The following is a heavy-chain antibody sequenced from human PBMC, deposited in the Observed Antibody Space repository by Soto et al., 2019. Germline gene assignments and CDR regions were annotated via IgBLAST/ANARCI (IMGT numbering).Heavy chain of an antibody. CDR1: GYTFTSYY. CDR3: RLVVTALQGDDSYSGMDV. J-gene: IGHJ6*02. CDR2: INPSGGST. Sequence: QVQLVQSGAEVKKPGASVKVSCKASGYTFTSYYMHWVRQAPGQGLEWMGIINPSGGSTSYAQKYEGSATMTRDTATSTVDMELRSLRSEDTAVYYCRLVVTALQGDDSYSGMDVWVQGTMGTVS. D-gene: IGHD2-21*02. V-gene: IGHV1-46*01.